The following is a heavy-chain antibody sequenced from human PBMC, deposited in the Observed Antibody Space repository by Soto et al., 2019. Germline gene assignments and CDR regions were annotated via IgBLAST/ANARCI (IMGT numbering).Heavy chain of an antibody. D-gene: IGHD5-12*01. CDR2: IYYSGST. J-gene: IGHJ4*02. Sequence: PSETLSLTCTVSGGSITSYYWSWIRQPPGKGLEWIGFIYYSGSTSYSPSLKSRVSISVDTSKNQFSLKLSSVTAADTAVYYCARQVTTIYYYFDYWGQGALVTVSS. CDR3: ARQVTTIYYYFDY. CDR1: GGSITSYY. V-gene: IGHV4-59*08.